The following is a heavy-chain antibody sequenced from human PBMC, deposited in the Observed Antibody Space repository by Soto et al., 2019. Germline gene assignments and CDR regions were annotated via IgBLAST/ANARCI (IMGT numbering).Heavy chain of an antibody. CDR2: ISDDGSNK. Sequence: QVQLVESGGGVVQPGRSLRLYCAASGFTFSIYAMHWVRQAPGKGLEWVAVISDDGSNKYYADSVKGRFTISRDNSKNTLYLQMNSRRAEDTAVYYCASEHDAFDIWGQGTMVTVSS. V-gene: IGHV3-30-3*01. CDR1: GFTFSIYA. J-gene: IGHJ3*02. CDR3: ASEHDAFDI.